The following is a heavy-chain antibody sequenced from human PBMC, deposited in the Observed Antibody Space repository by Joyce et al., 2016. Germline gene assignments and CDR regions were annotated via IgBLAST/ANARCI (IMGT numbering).Heavy chain of an antibody. D-gene: IGHD1-1*01. Sequence: QVQLQESGPGLVKPSETLPLTCPVSGGSIVSYYWRWIRQPPGKGLEWIGYLYYSGSTNYNPSLKSRVTISVDTSKNQFSLKLSSVTAADTAVYFCAGGLLGGPQLEFHYWGQGTLVTVSS. CDR2: LYYSGST. CDR1: GGSIVSYY. V-gene: IGHV4-59*01. J-gene: IGHJ4*02. CDR3: AGGLLGGPQLEFHY.